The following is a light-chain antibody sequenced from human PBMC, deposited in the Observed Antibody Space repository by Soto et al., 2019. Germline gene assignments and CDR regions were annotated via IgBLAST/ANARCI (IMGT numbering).Light chain of an antibody. CDR3: QQYGSPIT. V-gene: IGKV3-20*01. J-gene: IGKJ5*01. CDR2: GAT. CDR1: QSISIL. Sequence: EIVMNQKRDTLSVSPGERATLSCTASQSISILLAWYQQXPRQAPRLLIYGATSRATGIPNRFSGSGSGKDFTLTISRLEPEDFAEYYCQQYGSPITFGQGTRLEIK.